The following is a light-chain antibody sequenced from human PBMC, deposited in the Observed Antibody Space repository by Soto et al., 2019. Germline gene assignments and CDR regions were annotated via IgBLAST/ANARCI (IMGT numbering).Light chain of an antibody. CDR1: QSVSSN. J-gene: IGKJ1*01. Sequence: EIVMTQSPATLSVSPGERATLSCRASQSVSSNLAWYQQIPGQAPRLLIYGASTRATGIPARFSGSGSGTEFTLTISSLQSEDFAVYYCQQYNEWPPWTFGQGTKVEIK. CDR3: QQYNEWPPWT. CDR2: GAS. V-gene: IGKV3-15*01.